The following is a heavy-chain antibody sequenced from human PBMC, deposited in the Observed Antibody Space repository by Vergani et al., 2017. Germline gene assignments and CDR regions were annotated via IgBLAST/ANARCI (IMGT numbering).Heavy chain of an antibody. D-gene: IGHD4-23*01. Sequence: QLQLQESGPGLVKPSETLPLTCTVSGGSLSSSSYYWGWIRQPPGKGLGWIGSIYYSGSTYYNPSLKSRVTISVDTSKNQFSLKLSSVTAADTAVYCCARDQMTVVTDDFDYWGQGTLVTVSS. V-gene: IGHV4-39*02. CDR2: IYYSGST. J-gene: IGHJ4*02. CDR3: ARDQMTVVTDDFDY. CDR1: GGSLSSSSYY.